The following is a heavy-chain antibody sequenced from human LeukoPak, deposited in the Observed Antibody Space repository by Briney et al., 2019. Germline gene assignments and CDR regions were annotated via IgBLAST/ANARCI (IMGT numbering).Heavy chain of an antibody. CDR1: GGSISSYY. CDR2: IYHSGST. V-gene: IGHV4-59*12. CDR3: ASKLGYSYDTNWYFDL. Sequence: PSETLSLTCTVSGGSISSYYWSWIRQPPGKGLEWIGEIYHSGSTNYNPSLKSRVTISVDKSKNQFSLKLSSVTAADTAVYYCASKLGYSYDTNWYFDLWGRGTLVTVSS. D-gene: IGHD5-18*01. J-gene: IGHJ2*01.